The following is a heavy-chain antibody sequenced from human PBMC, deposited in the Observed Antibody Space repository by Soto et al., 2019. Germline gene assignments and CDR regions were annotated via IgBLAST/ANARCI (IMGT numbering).Heavy chain of an antibody. V-gene: IGHV5-51*01. Sequence: VTISGEAPGDSFSNYRCAPVRQMHGKGLEWMGIIYPDDSDTRYSPSFQGQVTISADKSISTAYLQWSSLKASDTAMYYCARPIYCSGGSCYGMEVWGQGTTVTVSS. D-gene: IGHD2-15*01. CDR2: IYPDDSDT. CDR1: GDSFSNYR. J-gene: IGHJ6*02. CDR3: ARPIYCSGGSCYGMEV.